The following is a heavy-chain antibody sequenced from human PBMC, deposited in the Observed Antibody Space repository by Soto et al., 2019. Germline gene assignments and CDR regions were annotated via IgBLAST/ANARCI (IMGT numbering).Heavy chain of an antibody. J-gene: IGHJ4*02. CDR1: GYTFTSYG. CDR3: ARDLYCDSSGYNFDY. CDR2: ISAYNGNT. V-gene: IGHV1-18*01. D-gene: IGHD3-22*01. Sequence: GASVKVSCKASGYTFTSYGISWVRQAPGQGLEWMGWISAYNGNTNYAQKLQGRVTMTTDTSTSTAYMELRSLRSDDTAVYYCARDLYCDSSGYNFDYWGQGTLVTVSS.